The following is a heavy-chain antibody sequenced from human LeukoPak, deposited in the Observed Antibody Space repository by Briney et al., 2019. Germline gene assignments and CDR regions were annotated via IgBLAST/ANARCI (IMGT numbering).Heavy chain of an antibody. J-gene: IGHJ3*02. D-gene: IGHD3-22*01. V-gene: IGHV1-46*01. CDR2: INPSGGST. Sequence: ASVKVSCKASGYTFTSYYMHWVRQAPGQGLEWMGIINPSGGSTSYAQKFQGKVTMTRDTSTSTVYMELSSLRSEDTAVYYCARGGPVGDSSGPLDIWGQGTMVTVSS. CDR3: ARGGPVGDSSGPLDI. CDR1: GYTFTSYY.